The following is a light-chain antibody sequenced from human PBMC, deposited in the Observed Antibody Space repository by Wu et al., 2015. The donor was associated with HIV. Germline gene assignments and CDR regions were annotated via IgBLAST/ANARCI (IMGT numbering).Light chain of an antibody. Sequence: DIQMTQSPSSLSASVGDRVTITCRASQGISKSLAWYQQKPGKAPKLLLYATSRLESGVPSRFSGSGSATDYTLTISSLQPEDVATYYCQKYNTAPWTFGQGTKVEMK. CDR3: QKYNTAPWT. CDR1: QGISKS. V-gene: IGKV1-NL1*01. CDR2: ATS. J-gene: IGKJ1*01.